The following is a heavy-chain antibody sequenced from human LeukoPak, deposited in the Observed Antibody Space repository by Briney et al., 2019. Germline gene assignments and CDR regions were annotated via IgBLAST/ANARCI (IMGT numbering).Heavy chain of an antibody. J-gene: IGHJ5*02. CDR1: GGSISSYY. CDR3: ARSRWFDP. V-gene: IGHV4-59*01. Sequence: SETLSLTCTVSGGSISSYYWSWIRQPPGKGLEWIGYIYYSGSTNYNPSLKSRVTISVDTSKNQFSLKLSSVTAADTAVYYCARSRWFDPWGQGTLVTVSS. CDR2: IYYSGST.